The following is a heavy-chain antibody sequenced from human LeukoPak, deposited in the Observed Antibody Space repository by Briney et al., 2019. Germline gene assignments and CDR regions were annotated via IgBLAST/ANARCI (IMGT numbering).Heavy chain of an antibody. CDR3: ARDASLLWFGELLDYYYYMDV. D-gene: IGHD3-10*01. Sequence: SETLSLTCTVSGGSISSYYWSWIRQPAGKGLEWIGRIYTSGSTNYNPSLKSRVTMSVDTSKNQFSLKLSSVTAADTAVYYCARDASLLWFGELLDYYYYMDVWGKGTTVTISS. J-gene: IGHJ6*03. V-gene: IGHV4-4*07. CDR2: IYTSGST. CDR1: GGSISSYY.